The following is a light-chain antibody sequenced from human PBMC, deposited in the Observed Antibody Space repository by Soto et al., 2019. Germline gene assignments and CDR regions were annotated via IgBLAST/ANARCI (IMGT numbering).Light chain of an antibody. V-gene: IGLV2-14*01. CDR3: SSYTSTSTRV. CDR2: DVS. Sequence: QSVLTQPASVSGSPGQSITISCTGTSSDVGGYNYVSWYQQHPGRAPKLMIYDVSNRPSGVSDRFSGSKSGITASLTISGLQAEDEAYYYCSSYTSTSTRVFGTGTKLTVL. CDR1: SSDVGGYNY. J-gene: IGLJ1*01.